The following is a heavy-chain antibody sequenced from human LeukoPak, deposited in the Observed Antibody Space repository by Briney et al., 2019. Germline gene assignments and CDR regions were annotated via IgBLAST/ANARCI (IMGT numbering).Heavy chain of an antibody. J-gene: IGHJ4*02. CDR3: ARTEVSGSSPFDY. Sequence: SETLSLTCTVSGGSISSGGYYWSWIRQHPGKGLEWIGYIYYSGSTNYNPSLKSRVTISVDMSKNQFSLKLSSVTAADTAVYYCARTEVSGSSPFDYWGQGTLVTVSS. CDR2: IYYSGST. D-gene: IGHD1-26*01. V-gene: IGHV4-61*08. CDR1: GGSISSGGYY.